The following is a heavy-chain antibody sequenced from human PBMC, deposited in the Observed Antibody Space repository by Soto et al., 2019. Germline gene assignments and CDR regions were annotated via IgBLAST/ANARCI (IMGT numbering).Heavy chain of an antibody. D-gene: IGHD3-9*01. J-gene: IGHJ6*03. CDR1: GGSISSYY. CDR3: ARQGRAQYILTGYYQPTNYYYYMDV. V-gene: IGHV4-59*08. Sequence: SETLSLTCTVSGGSISSYYWSWVRQPPGKGLEWIGYIYYSGSTNYNPSLKSRVTISVDTSKNQFSLKLSSVTAADTAVYYCARQGRAQYILTGYYQPTNYYYYMDVWGKGTTVTVSS. CDR2: IYYSGST.